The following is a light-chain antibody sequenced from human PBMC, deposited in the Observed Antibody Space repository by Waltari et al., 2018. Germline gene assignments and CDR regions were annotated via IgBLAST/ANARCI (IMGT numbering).Light chain of an antibody. CDR3: ALYMGSVSWV. J-gene: IGLJ3*02. Sequence: QTVVTQEPSLSVSPGGTVTLTCALSSGSLSTTSYATWYQQTPGQAPRTLVYKANARSSGVPGRFFGSSLGNTAALTIPGAQADDESGYCCALYMGSVSWVFGGGTRLTVL. V-gene: IGLV8-61*01. CDR2: KAN. CDR1: SGSLSTTSY.